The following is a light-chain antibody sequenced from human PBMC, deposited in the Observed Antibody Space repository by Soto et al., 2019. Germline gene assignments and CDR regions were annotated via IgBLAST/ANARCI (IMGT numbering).Light chain of an antibody. V-gene: IGKV2-28*01. Sequence: DIVMTQSPLSLPVTPGEPASISCKSSQSLLHSNGDNHLDWYLQKPGQPPQLLIYLGSIRASGVPDRFSGSGSATGFTLKISRVEAEDVGVYYCMHSLHPPRNFGPGTTVDIK. CDR1: QSLLHSNGDNH. J-gene: IGKJ3*01. CDR3: MHSLHPPRN. CDR2: LGS.